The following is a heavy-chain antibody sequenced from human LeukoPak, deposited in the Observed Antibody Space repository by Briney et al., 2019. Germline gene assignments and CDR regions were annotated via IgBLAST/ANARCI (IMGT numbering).Heavy chain of an antibody. CDR1: GFTFSSYA. V-gene: IGHV3-64*01. D-gene: IGHD3-16*02. CDR3: ARGSGHDYVWGSYPDY. Sequence: GGSLRLSCAASGFTFSSYAMHWVRQAPGKGLEYVSAISSNGGSTYYANSVKGRFTIPRDNSKNTLYLQMGSLRAEDMAVYYCARGSGHDYVWGSYPDYWGQGTLVTVSS. CDR2: ISSNGGST. J-gene: IGHJ4*02.